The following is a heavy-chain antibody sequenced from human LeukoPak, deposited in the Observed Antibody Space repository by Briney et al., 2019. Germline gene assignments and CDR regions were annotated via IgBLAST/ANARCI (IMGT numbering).Heavy chain of an antibody. J-gene: IGHJ5*02. CDR1: GYSITSGYY. CDR2: IYHSGST. CDR3: SRGQRNLLRYFADWFDP. D-gene: IGHD3-9*01. V-gene: IGHV4-38-2*02. Sequence: SETLSLTCTVSGYSITSGYYWGWIRQPPGQGLEWIGSIYHSGSTYYNPSLKSRVTISVDTSKNQFSLKLSSVTAADTAVYYCSRGQRNLLRYFADWFDPWGQGTLVTVSS.